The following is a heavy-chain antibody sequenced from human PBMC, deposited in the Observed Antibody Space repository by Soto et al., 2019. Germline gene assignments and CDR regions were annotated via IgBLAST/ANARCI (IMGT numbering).Heavy chain of an antibody. V-gene: IGHV3-11*01. D-gene: IGHD3-16*01. Sequence: PGGSLRLSCAASGFTFSDYYMSWLRQPPGKGLEWVSYISKSGSIIHFADSVKGRFAISGDNAKNTLYLQMSSLRAEDTALYYCARDLSPYSDYYDESTSETLFDPCGQGTLVTVSS. CDR3: ARDLSPYSDYYDESTSETLFDP. CDR2: ISKSGSII. CDR1: GFTFSDYY. J-gene: IGHJ5*02.